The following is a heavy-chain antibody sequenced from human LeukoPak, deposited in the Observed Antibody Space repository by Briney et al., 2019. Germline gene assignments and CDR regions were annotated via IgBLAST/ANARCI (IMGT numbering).Heavy chain of an antibody. Sequence: ASVKVSCKVSGYTLTELSMHWVRQAPGQGLEWMGWINPNSGGTNYAQKFQGRVTMTRDTSISTAYMELSRLRSDDTAVYYCVRDFRFLEDYWGQGTLVTVSS. CDR3: VRDFRFLEDY. CDR1: GYTLTELS. CDR2: INPNSGGT. D-gene: IGHD3-3*01. J-gene: IGHJ4*02. V-gene: IGHV1-2*02.